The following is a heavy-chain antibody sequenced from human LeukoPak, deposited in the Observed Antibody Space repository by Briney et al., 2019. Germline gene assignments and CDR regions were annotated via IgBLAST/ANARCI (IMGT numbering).Heavy chain of an antibody. D-gene: IGHD3-10*01. J-gene: IGHJ4*02. V-gene: IGHV4-34*01. Sequence: SETLSLTCAVYGGSFSGYYWSWIRQPPGKGLEWIGEINHSGSTNYNPSLKSRVTISVDTSKNQFSLKLSSVTAADTAVYYCARGRVVRGVITFDYWGQGTLVTVSS. CDR3: ARGRVVRGVITFDY. CDR2: INHSGST. CDR1: GGSFSGYY.